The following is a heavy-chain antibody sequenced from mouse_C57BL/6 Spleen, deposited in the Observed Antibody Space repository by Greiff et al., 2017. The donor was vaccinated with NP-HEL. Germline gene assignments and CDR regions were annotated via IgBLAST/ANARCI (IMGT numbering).Heavy chain of an antibody. Sequence: QVQLQQPGAELVKPGASVKVSCKASGYTFTSYWMHWVKQRPGQGLEWIGRIHPSDSDTNYNQKFKGKATLTVDKSSSTANMQLSSLTSEDSAVYYCAIIDGRSPFDDWGKGTTLTVS. D-gene: IGHD1-1*01. CDR2: IHPSDSDT. J-gene: IGHJ2*01. CDR1: GYTFTSYW. CDR3: AIIDGRSPFDD. V-gene: IGHV1-74*01.